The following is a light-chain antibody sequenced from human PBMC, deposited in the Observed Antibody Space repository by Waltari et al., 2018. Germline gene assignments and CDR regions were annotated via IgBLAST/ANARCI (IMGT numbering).Light chain of an antibody. CDR3: QAWDSGTVV. CDR1: KLGDKF. Sequence: SYELTQAPSVSVSPGQTASITCSGDKLGDKFLNWYQHKPGQSPVLVIYQNSKRRSGIPDRFSGSSSRKTATLTISAAQAMDEADYYCQAWDSGTVVFGGGTKLTVL. J-gene: IGLJ2*01. CDR2: QNS. V-gene: IGLV3-1*01.